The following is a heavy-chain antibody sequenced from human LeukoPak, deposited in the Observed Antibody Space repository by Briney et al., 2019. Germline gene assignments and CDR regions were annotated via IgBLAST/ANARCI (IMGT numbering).Heavy chain of an antibody. Sequence: SETLSLTCTVSGGSISSYYWSWIRQPPGKGLEWLGYIYYSGSTNYNPSLKSRVTISVDTSKNQFSLKLSSVTAADTAVYYCARHPNYDFWSGPTGYYMDVWGKGTTVTVSS. CDR2: IYYSGST. V-gene: IGHV4-59*08. CDR1: GGSISSYY. J-gene: IGHJ6*03. D-gene: IGHD3-3*01. CDR3: ARHPNYDFWSGPTGYYMDV.